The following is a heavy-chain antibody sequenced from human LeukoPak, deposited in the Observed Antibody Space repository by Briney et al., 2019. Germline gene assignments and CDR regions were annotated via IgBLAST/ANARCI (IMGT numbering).Heavy chain of an antibody. CDR2: ISGSGSST. CDR3: AKGLKYYYDSSGYPDY. CDR1: RFIFANYA. J-gene: IGHJ4*02. V-gene: IGHV3-23*01. D-gene: IGHD3-22*01. Sequence: GGSLRLSCAASRFIFANYAMTWVRQAPGKGLEWVSAISGSGSSTNYADSVKGRFTISRDNSRNTLYLQMNSLRAEDTAVYYCAKGLKYYYDSSGYPDYWGQGTLVTVFS.